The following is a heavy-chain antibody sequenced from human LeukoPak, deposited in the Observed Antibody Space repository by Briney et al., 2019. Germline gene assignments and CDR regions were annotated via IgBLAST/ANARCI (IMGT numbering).Heavy chain of an antibody. Sequence: ASVKVSCKASGYTFTSYGISWVRQSPGQGLEWMGWISAYNGNTNYAQKLQGRVTMITDTSTSTAYMELRSLRSDDTAVYYCARVMYSSRAVDYWGQGTLVTVSS. J-gene: IGHJ4*02. CDR1: GYTFTSYG. CDR3: ARVMYSSRAVDY. V-gene: IGHV1-18*01. D-gene: IGHD6-13*01. CDR2: ISAYNGNT.